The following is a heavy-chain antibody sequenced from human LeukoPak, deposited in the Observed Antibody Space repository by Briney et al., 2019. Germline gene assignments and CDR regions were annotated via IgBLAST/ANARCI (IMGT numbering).Heavy chain of an antibody. V-gene: IGHV3-30-3*01. D-gene: IGHD3-16*01. J-gene: IGHJ4*02. CDR1: GFTFSSYA. CDR3: ARAGGGSRMGYYFDY. Sequence: PGGSLRLSCAASGFTFSSYAMHWVRQAPGKGLEWVAVISYDGSNKYYADSVKGRFTISRDNSKNTLYLQMNSLRAEDTAVYYCARAGGGSRMGYYFDYWGQGTLDTVSS. CDR2: ISYDGSNK.